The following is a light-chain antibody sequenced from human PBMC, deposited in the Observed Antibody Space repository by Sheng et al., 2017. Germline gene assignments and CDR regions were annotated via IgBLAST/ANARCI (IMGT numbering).Light chain of an antibody. CDR2: GAS. CDR3: QHRSNWPLT. Sequence: IVLTQSPGTLSLSPGERATLSCRASQRVSSNYLAWYQQKPGQAPRLLIYGASSRATGIPDRFSGSASGTDFTLTISRLEPEDFAVYYCQHRSNWPLTFGGGTKV. CDR1: QRVSSNY. V-gene: IGKV3D-20*02. J-gene: IGKJ4*01.